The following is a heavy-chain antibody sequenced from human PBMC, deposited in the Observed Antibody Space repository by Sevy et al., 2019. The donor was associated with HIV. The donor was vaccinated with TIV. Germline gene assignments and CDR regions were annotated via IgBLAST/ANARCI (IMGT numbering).Heavy chain of an antibody. CDR1: GFTFSSYG. J-gene: IGHJ6*02. D-gene: IGHD4-17*01. CDR2: ISYDGSNK. V-gene: IGHV3-30*18. Sequence: GGSLRLSCAASGFTFSSYGMHWVRQAPGKGLEWVAVISYDGSNKYYAHSVKGRFTISRDNSKNTLYLQMNSLRAEDTAVYYCAKDKQVYGDYYYGMDVWGQGTTVTVSS. CDR3: AKDKQVYGDYYYGMDV.